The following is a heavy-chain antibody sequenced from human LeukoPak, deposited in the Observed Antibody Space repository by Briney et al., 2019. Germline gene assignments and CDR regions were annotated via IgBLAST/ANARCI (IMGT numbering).Heavy chain of an antibody. J-gene: IGHJ4*02. Sequence: ASVKVSCRASGYTFTTNYIHWVRQAPRQGLERMAYINPNGGATNYAQNRQGRVTVTRDTSISTAFMELTRLTSDDTAVYYCARVVSGGVIWAYWGQGTLVTVSS. D-gene: IGHD3-16*01. V-gene: IGHV1-2*02. CDR1: GYTFTTNY. CDR2: INPNGGAT. CDR3: ARVVSGGVIWAY.